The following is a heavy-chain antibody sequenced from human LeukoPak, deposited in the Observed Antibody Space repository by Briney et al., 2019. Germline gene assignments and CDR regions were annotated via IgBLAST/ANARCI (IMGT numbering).Heavy chain of an antibody. J-gene: IGHJ4*02. CDR2: INTNTGNP. V-gene: IGHV7-4-1*02. CDR1: GYTFTSYA. Sequence: ASVKVSSKASGYTFTSYAINWVRQAPGQGLEWMGWINTNTGNPTYAQGFTGRFVFSLDTSVSTAYLQITSLKAEDTAVYYCARGSRGWFDYWGQGTLVTVSS. D-gene: IGHD6-19*01. CDR3: ARGSRGWFDY.